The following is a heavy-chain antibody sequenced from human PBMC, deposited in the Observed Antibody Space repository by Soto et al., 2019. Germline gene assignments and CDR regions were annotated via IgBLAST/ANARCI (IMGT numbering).Heavy chain of an antibody. CDR3: AKGSGSGSAAWGNNY. J-gene: IGHJ4*02. V-gene: IGHV3-23*01. CDR1: GFTFSSYA. Sequence: TGGFLRLSCAASGFTFSSYAMRWVRQAPGKGLEWVSAISGSGGSTYYADSVKGRFTISRDNSKNTLYLQMNSLRAEDTAVYYCAKGSGSGSAAWGNNYWGQGTLVTVSS. D-gene: IGHD1-26*01. CDR2: ISGSGGST.